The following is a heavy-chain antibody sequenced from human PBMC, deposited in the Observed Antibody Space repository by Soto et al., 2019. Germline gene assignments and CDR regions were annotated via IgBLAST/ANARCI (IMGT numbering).Heavy chain of an antibody. Sequence: EVYLLESGGTLVQPGGSLRLSCAASRFDFTSYAMTWVRQAPGKGLEWVSGITYSGDTTYYADSVKGRFTISRDNYRNTLYLQMNSMRADDTAMYFCAKDWPGTSSVTSDYWGQGTLVTVSS. CDR2: ITYSGDTT. D-gene: IGHD4-17*01. CDR3: AKDWPGTSSVTSDY. CDR1: RFDFTSYA. J-gene: IGHJ4*02. V-gene: IGHV3-23*01.